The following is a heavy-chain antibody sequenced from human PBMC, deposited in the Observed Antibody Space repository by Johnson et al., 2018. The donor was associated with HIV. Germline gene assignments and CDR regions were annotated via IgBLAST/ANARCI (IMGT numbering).Heavy chain of an antibody. CDR2: INWNGDST. J-gene: IGHJ3*02. Sequence: VQLVESGGGLVQPGGSLRLSCAVSAFSVSSNYMSWVRQAPGKGLEWVSGINWNGDSTGYADSVKGRFTISRDNAKNSLYLPMSSLRADDTAVYYCASDYGGTKDAFDIWGQGTLVTVSS. CDR3: ASDYGGTKDAFDI. CDR1: AFSVSSNY. V-gene: IGHV3-20*04. D-gene: IGHD3-10*01.